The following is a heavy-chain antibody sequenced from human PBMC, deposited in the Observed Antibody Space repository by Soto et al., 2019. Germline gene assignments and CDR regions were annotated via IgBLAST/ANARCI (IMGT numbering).Heavy chain of an antibody. CDR1: GYSFTSYW. CDR2: IYPGDSDT. V-gene: IGHV5-51*01. J-gene: IGHJ6*02. D-gene: IGHD1-26*01. CDR3: ARRENYYYYGMDV. Sequence: PGESLKISCKGSGYSFTSYWIGWVRQMPGKGLERMGIIYPGDSDTRYSPSFQGQVTISADKSISTAYLQWSSLKASDTAMYYCARRENYYYYGMDVWGQGTTVTVSS.